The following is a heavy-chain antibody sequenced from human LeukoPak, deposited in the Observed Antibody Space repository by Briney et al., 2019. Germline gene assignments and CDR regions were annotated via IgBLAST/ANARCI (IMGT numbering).Heavy chain of an antibody. J-gene: IGHJ4*02. CDR3: ARDSIDVDTAMVWSYYDSSGAFDY. D-gene: IGHD5-18*01. CDR1: GFTFSSYE. V-gene: IGHV3-48*03. Sequence: PGGSLRLSCAASGFTFSSYEMNWVRQAPGKGLEWVSYISSSGSTIYYADSVKGRFTISRDNAKNSLYLQMNSLRAEDTAVYYCARDSIDVDTAMVWSYYDSSGAFDYWGQGTLDTVSS. CDR2: ISSSGSTI.